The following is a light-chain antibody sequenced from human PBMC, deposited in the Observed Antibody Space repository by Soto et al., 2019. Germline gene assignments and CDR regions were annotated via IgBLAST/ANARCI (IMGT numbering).Light chain of an antibody. CDR1: QSVISN. CDR2: GAS. V-gene: IGKV3-15*01. J-gene: IGKJ1*01. CDR3: QQYGSSGT. Sequence: EIVMTQSPATLSVSPGERATLSCRASQSVISNVSWYQQIPGQTPRLLIYGASTRATTIPVRFSGSGSGTEFTLTISSLQSEDFAVYYCQQYGSSGTFGQGTKVDIK.